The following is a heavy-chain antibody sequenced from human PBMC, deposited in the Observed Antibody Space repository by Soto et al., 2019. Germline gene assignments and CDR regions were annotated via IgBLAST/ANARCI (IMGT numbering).Heavy chain of an antibody. J-gene: IGHJ5*02. CDR1: GGSISGHY. CDR3: ARTPIGYCSGGTCSNWFDP. CDR2: IYSSGST. D-gene: IGHD2-8*02. V-gene: IGHV4-59*08. Sequence: SETLSLTCTVSGGSISGHYWSWIRQPPGKGLEWVGYIYSSGSTYVRPSLKSRVSMSVDPSKNQVSLRLTSVTATDTAVYYFARTPIGYCSGGTCSNWFDPWGQGTLVTVS.